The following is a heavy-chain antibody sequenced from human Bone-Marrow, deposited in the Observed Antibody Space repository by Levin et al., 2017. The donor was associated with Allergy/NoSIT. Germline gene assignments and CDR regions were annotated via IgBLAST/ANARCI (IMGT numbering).Heavy chain of an antibody. CDR3: AALSVGLTGDDAFDI. V-gene: IGHV1-58*01. Sequence: ASVKVSCKASGFTFSTSAVEWVRQTRGQHLEWMGWIVVGSGNTYYAQKFQQRLTITRDMSTNTAYMELSSLRSEDTAVYYCAALSVGLTGDDAFDIWGQGTMVTVSS. D-gene: IGHD1-26*01. J-gene: IGHJ3*02. CDR2: IVVGSGNT. CDR1: GFTFSTSA.